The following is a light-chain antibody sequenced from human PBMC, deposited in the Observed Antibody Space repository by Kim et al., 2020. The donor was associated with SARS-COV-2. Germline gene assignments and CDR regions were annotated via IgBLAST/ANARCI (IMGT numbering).Light chain of an antibody. Sequence: SPGQTASITCSGDKLGDKYACWYQLKPGQSPVLVIYQDSKRPSGIPERFSGSNSGNTATLTISGTQAMDEADYYCQAWDSSTVVVFGGGTQLTVL. CDR2: QDS. J-gene: IGLJ2*01. CDR3: QAWDSSTVVV. V-gene: IGLV3-1*01. CDR1: KLGDKY.